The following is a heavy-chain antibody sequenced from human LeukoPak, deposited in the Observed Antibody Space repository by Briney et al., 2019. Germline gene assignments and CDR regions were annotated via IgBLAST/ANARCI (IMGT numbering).Heavy chain of an antibody. CDR1: GFTFRSYG. CDR3: AKQDSSGWYGFDY. D-gene: IGHD6-19*01. Sequence: GGSLRLSCAASGFTFRSYGMSWVRQAPGKGLEWVSAISGSGGSTYYADSVKGRFTISRDNSKNTLYLQMNSLRVEDTAVYHCAKQDSSGWYGFDYWGQGTLVTVSS. J-gene: IGHJ4*02. V-gene: IGHV3-23*01. CDR2: ISGSGGST.